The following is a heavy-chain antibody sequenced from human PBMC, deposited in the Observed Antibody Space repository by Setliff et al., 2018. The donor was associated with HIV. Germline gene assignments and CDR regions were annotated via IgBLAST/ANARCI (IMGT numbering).Heavy chain of an antibody. D-gene: IGHD3-16*01. CDR3: ARSSYYDANSPFDY. CDR1: GGTFSSYV. CDR2: AIPMLGIA. Sequence: SVKVSCKASGGTFSSYVINWVRQAPGQGLEWMGGAIPMLGIANHVHKFQGRVTITADKSTSTAYMELNSLRSEDTAVYYCARSSYYDANSPFDYWGQGTRVTVSS. V-gene: IGHV1-69*10. J-gene: IGHJ4*02.